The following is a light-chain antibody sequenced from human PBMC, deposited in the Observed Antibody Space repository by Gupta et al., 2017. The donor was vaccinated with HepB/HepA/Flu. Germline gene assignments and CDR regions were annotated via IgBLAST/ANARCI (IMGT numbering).Light chain of an antibody. Sequence: MMAQSPLSLPVPPGEPDSISCRSSQSLLHSNGYNYLDWYLQKPGQSPQLLIDLGSNRASVFRYRLCGSGSGTDFTLKISSVEAEDVGVYYCMQPIQYPITFGSGTKVEIK. CDR1: QSLLHSNGYNY. V-gene: IGKV2-28*01. CDR3: MQPIQYPIT. J-gene: IGKJ4*01. CDR2: LGS.